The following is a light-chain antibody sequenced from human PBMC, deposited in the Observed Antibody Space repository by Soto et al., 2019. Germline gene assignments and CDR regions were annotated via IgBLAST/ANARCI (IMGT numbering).Light chain of an antibody. CDR3: LQHDSYPFT. CDR2: LIS. Sequence: IQMTQSPSSLSASVGDRVTITCRASQDIRGSLSWYQQVPGKAPKRLMYLISNLDTGVPSRFSGSGSGTEYTLAISSLQPEDFATYYCLQHDSYPFTFGPGTKVEIK. J-gene: IGKJ3*01. CDR1: QDIRGS. V-gene: IGKV1-17*01.